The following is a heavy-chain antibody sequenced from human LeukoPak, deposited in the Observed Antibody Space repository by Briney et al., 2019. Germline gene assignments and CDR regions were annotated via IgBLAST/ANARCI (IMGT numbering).Heavy chain of an antibody. V-gene: IGHV4-59*01. Sequence: SSETLSLTCTVSGGSISTYYWSWIRQPAGKGLEWIGYNSYSGSTDYNPALKSRVTMSVDTSKTQISLNSSAVTAADTAVYYCARVLYSNCLYGLLDYWGQGALVTVSS. CDR1: GGSISTYY. D-gene: IGHD3-16*01. CDR2: NSYSGST. J-gene: IGHJ4*02. CDR3: ARVLYSNCLYGLLDY.